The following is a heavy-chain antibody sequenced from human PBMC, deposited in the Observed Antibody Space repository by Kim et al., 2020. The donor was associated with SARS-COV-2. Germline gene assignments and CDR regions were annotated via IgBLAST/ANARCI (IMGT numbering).Heavy chain of an antibody. CDR2: ISSSGGST. J-gene: IGHJ4*02. D-gene: IGHD2-2*01. Sequence: GGSLRLSCVTSGFTFGTYAMSWVRQAPEKGLEWVSGISSSGGSTYYADSVKGRFTISRDSSKNTLYLQMVSLRVDETALYYCARTRSCSSTSCYVDYWGQVTLVTVSS. V-gene: IGHV3-23*01. CDR1: GFTFGTYA. CDR3: ARTRSCSSTSCYVDY.